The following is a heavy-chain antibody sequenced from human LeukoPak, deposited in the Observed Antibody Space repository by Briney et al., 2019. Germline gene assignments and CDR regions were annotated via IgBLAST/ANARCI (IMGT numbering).Heavy chain of an antibody. V-gene: IGHV4-59*01. J-gene: IGHJ4*02. CDR3: ATVASGWYPDY. CDR2: IDSSGIT. CDR1: GGSISSFY. D-gene: IGHD6-19*01. Sequence: SSETWSLTCTVSGGSISSFYYTWIRQPPGKGLEWIGYIDSSGITNYNSSLNSRVTISLDTSQNQFSLKLNSVTAADTAVYYCATVASGWYPDYWGQGALVTVAS.